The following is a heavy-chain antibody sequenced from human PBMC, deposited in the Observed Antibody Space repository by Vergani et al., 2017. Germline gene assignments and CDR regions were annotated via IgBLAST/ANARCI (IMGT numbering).Heavy chain of an antibody. Sequence: QVQLQQWGGGLLKPSETLSLTCVVNGGSFTSYHWPWIRQSPGEGLEWVGDIDHTGRPDYNPSLKSRLTMSVEKSRNQFSLTLNSVTATDTAIYYCARVNTETNGQLYYYYYMDVWGQGTAVTVS. CDR2: IDHTGRP. D-gene: IGHD4-11*01. CDR3: ARVNTETNGQLYYYYYMDV. CDR1: GGSFTSYH. V-gene: IGHV4-34*01. J-gene: IGHJ6*03.